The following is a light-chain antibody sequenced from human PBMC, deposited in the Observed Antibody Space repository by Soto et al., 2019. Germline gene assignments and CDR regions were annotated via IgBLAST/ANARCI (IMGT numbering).Light chain of an antibody. CDR2: SAS. CDR3: QQANSFPLT. V-gene: IGKV1-39*01. CDR1: QSINRY. J-gene: IGKJ3*01. Sequence: DIQMTQSPSSLSASVGDRITITCRASQSINRYLNWYQQKVGKAPRLLIYSASTLYSGVPSRFSGSGSGTDFTLTISSLQPEDFATYYCQQANSFPLTFGPGTKVDFK.